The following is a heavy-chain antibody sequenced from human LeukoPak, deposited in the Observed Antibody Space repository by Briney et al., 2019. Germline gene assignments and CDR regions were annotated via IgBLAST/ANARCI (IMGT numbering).Heavy chain of an antibody. D-gene: IGHD7-27*01. CDR2: MSPNSGDT. CDR3: ARGPPNWGYDY. CDR1: GYTFTSYD. Sequence: ASVKVSCKASGYTFTSYDFNWVRQATGQRPEWMGWMSPNSGDTDYAQKFQDRVTMTRNTSISTAYMELSSLRSDDTAVYYCARGPPNWGYDYWGPGTLVTGSS. V-gene: IGHV1-8*01. J-gene: IGHJ4*02.